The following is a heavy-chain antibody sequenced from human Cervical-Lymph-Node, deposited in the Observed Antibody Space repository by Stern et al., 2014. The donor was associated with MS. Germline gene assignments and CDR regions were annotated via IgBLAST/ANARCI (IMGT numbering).Heavy chain of an antibody. J-gene: IGHJ5*02. V-gene: IGHV4-4*02. Sequence: QVQLQESGPGLVDPSGTLSLTCAVSGGSISDADWWSWVRPPPGRGLEWIAEITHGGRTNYNPSLKSRVTISVDESKNQLSLQLTSVTAADTAVYYCARHGNWGYWLFDLWGQGILVTVSS. D-gene: IGHD7-27*01. CDR3: ARHGNWGYWLFDL. CDR2: ITHGGRT. CDR1: GGSISDADW.